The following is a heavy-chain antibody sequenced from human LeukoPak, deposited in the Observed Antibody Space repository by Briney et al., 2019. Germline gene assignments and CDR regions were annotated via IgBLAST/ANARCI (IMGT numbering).Heavy chain of an antibody. CDR1: GFTFSSYA. CDR3: ARDLGGYDFDY. J-gene: IGHJ4*02. V-gene: IGHV3-30-3*01. D-gene: IGHD5-12*01. CDR2: ISYDGSNK. Sequence: GGSLRLSCAASGFTFSSYAMHWVRQAPGKGLEWVAVISYDGSNKYYADSVKGRFTISRDNSKNTLYLQMNSLRAEDTAVYYCARDLGGYDFDYWGQGTLVTVSS.